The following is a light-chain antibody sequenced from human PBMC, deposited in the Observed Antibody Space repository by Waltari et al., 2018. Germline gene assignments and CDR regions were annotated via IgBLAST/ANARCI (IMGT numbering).Light chain of an antibody. J-gene: IGKJ1*01. CDR1: QSIRRY. V-gene: IGKV3-20*01. CDR3: QNHERLPAT. CDR2: GAS. Sequence: EVVLTQSPGTLSLSPGETATLSCRPSQSIRRYLVWYQQKSGQAPRLLIYGASTRATGIPDRFSGSGSGTDFSLTISRLEAEDFAVYYCQNHERLPATFGQGTKVEIK.